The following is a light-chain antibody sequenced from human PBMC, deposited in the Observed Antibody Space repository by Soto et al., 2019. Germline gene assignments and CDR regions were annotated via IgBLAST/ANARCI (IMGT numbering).Light chain of an antibody. CDR2: EVS. Sequence: QSALTQPASVSGSLGQSITISCTGTSSDVGAYNYVSWYQQYPGKAPKFMIYEVSNRPSGVSNRFSGSKSGNTASLTISGLQAEDEADYYGTSYTSSSTWVFGGGTKLTVL. CDR3: TSYTSSSTWV. V-gene: IGLV2-14*01. J-gene: IGLJ3*02. CDR1: SSDVGAYNY.